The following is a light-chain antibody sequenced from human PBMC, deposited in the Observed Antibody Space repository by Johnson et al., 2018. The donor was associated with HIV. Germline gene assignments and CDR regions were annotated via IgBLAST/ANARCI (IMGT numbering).Light chain of an antibody. V-gene: IGLV1-51*02. J-gene: IGLJ1*01. CDR1: SSNIGNNY. CDR2: EDT. Sequence: QSMLTQPPSVSAAPGQKVTISCSGTSSNIGNNYVSWYQQLPGTAPKLLIYEDTRRPSGIPDRFSGSKSGTSATLGITGLQTGDEGDYYCGTWDGSLSAGAVFGTGTKVIVL. CDR3: GTWDGSLSAGAV.